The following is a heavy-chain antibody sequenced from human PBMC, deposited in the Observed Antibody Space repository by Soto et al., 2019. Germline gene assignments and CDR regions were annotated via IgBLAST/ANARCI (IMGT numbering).Heavy chain of an antibody. J-gene: IGHJ6*02. CDR1: GYSFTSYW. D-gene: IGHD2-2*01. CDR3: ARRYCSSTSRHYGMDV. Sequence: GESLKISCKGSGYSFTSYWIGWVRQMPGKGLEWMGIIYPGDSDTRYSPSFQGQVTISADKSISTAYLQWSSLKASDTAMYYCARRYCSSTSRHYGMDVWGQGTTVTVS. V-gene: IGHV5-51*01. CDR2: IYPGDSDT.